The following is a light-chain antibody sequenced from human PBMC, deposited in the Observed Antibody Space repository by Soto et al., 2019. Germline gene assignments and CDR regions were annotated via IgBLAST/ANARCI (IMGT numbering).Light chain of an antibody. V-gene: IGKV3D-15*01. CDR2: GAV. J-gene: IGKJ1*01. Sequence: EIVMTQSPATLSASPGERVTLSCRASQSVSSSNLAWYQQKPGQAPRLLIYGAVSRATGIPDRFSGRGSGTEFTLTITSLQSEDFAVYFCQQYNSWLWTFGQGTKVDIK. CDR1: QSVSSSN. CDR3: QQYNSWLWT.